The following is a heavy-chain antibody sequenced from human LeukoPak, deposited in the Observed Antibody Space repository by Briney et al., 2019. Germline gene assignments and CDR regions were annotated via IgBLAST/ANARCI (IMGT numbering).Heavy chain of an antibody. D-gene: IGHD2-15*01. V-gene: IGHV4-34*01. Sequence: PSETLSLTCAVYGGSFSGYYWSWIRQPPGKGLEWIGEINHSGSTNYNPSLKSRVTISVDTSKNQFSLKLSSVTAADTAVYYCARGASGRPSTELDYWGQGTLVTVSS. CDR1: GGSFSGYY. CDR2: INHSGST. CDR3: ARGASGRPSTELDY. J-gene: IGHJ4*02.